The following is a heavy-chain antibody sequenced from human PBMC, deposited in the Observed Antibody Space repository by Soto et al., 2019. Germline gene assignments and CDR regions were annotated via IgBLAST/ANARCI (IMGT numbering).Heavy chain of an antibody. CDR2: IKSKTDGGTT. V-gene: IGHV3-15*01. CDR3: TTDEGSYSSSWYFDY. D-gene: IGHD6-13*01. J-gene: IGHJ4*02. CDR1: GFTFSNAW. Sequence: GESLKISCAASGFTFSNAWMSWVRQAPGKGLEWVGRIKSKTDGGTTDYAAPVKGRFTISRDDSKNTLYLQMNSLKTEDTAVYYCTTDEGSYSSSWYFDYWGQGTLVTVSS.